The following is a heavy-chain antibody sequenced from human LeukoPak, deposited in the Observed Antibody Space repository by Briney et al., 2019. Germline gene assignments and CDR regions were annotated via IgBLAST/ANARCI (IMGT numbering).Heavy chain of an antibody. CDR2: ISWNSGSI. CDR3: AKGITIFGVVAEGFDH. J-gene: IGHJ4*02. Sequence: GGSLRLFCAASGFTFDDYAMHWVRQAPGKGLEWVSGISWNSGSIGYADSVKGRFTISRDNAKNSLYLQMNSLITEDTAVYYCAKGITIFGVVAEGFDHWGQGSLVTVSS. D-gene: IGHD3-3*01. V-gene: IGHV3-9*01. CDR1: GFTFDDYA.